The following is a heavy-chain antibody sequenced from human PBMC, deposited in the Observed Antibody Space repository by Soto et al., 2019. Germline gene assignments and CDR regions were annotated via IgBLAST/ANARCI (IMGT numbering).Heavy chain of an antibody. D-gene: IGHD3-10*01. CDR1: GGSFSGYY. J-gene: IGHJ4*02. CDR3: AIYPRVRGVPFDY. V-gene: IGHV4-34*01. CDR2: INHSGST. Sequence: SETLSLTCAVYGGSFSGYYWSWIRQPPGKGLEWIGEINHSGSTNYNPSLKSRVTISVDTSKNQSSLKLSSVTAADTAVYYCAIYPRVRGVPFDYWGQGTLVTVSS.